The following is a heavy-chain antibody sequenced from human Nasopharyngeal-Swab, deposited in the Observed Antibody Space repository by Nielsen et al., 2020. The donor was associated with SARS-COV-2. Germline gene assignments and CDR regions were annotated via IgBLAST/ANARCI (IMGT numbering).Heavy chain of an antibody. V-gene: IGHV3-9*01. CDR1: GFTFDDYA. Sequence: GGSLRLSCAASGFTFDDYAMHWVRQAPGKGLEWVSGISWNSGSIGYADSVKGRFTISRDNAKNSLYLQMNGLRAEDTAVYYCAKDQTPTYYYDSSGLDYWGQGTLVTVSS. CDR2: ISWNSGSI. J-gene: IGHJ4*02. CDR3: AKDQTPTYYYDSSGLDY. D-gene: IGHD3-22*01.